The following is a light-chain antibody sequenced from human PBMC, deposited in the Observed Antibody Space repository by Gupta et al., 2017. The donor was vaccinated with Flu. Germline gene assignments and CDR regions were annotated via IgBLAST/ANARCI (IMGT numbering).Light chain of an antibody. Sequence: TSDVGSYNYVSWYQQHPGKAPKLMIYDVTNRPSGISHRFSGSKSGNTASLTISGLQAEDEAAYYCSSYANSNTWVFGGGTRLTVL. J-gene: IGLJ3*02. V-gene: IGLV2-14*04. CDR3: SSYANSNTWV. CDR1: TSDVGSYNY. CDR2: DVT.